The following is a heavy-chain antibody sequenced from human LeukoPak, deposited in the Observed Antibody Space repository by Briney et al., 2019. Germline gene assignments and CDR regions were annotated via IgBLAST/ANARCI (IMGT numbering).Heavy chain of an antibody. Sequence: GGSLRLSCAASGFTFSDYAMSWVRQAPGKGLEWVSTISGSGGATYNADSVKGRFTSPRDHSKNTLYLQMNSLRAEDTAVYYCAKDLGSGSYSYYYYGMDVWGQGTTVTVSS. CDR1: GFTFSDYA. CDR3: AKDLGSGSYSYYYYGMDV. V-gene: IGHV3-23*01. D-gene: IGHD3-10*01. CDR2: ISGSGGAT. J-gene: IGHJ6*02.